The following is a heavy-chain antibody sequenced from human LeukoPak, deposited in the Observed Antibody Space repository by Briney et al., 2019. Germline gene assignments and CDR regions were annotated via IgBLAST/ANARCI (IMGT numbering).Heavy chain of an antibody. CDR1: GGSISSSSYY. Sequence: PSETLSLTCTVSGGSISSSSYYWGWIRQPPGKGLEWIGSIYYSGSTYYNPSLKSRVTISVDTSKNQFSLKLSSVTAADTAVYYCARDALNYYGSGGSFDYWGQGTLVTVSS. J-gene: IGHJ4*02. CDR2: IYYSGST. D-gene: IGHD3-10*01. V-gene: IGHV4-39*07. CDR3: ARDALNYYGSGGSFDY.